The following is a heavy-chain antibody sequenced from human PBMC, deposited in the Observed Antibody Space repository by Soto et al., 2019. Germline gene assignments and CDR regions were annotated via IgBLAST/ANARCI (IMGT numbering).Heavy chain of an antibody. D-gene: IGHD4-4*01. CDR1: GLSLSESA. Sequence: GGYLRIACVASGLSLSESAVRWLRQAPRKGLEWVSFISSDSRTIYYADSVEGRFTVSRDNARNSVSLQMDSLRDEDAAVYYCARIKLVDLFFYSVDVDDMDVCARRSSVTVSS. CDR2: ISSDSRTI. V-gene: IGHV3-48*03. CDR3: ARIKLVDLFFYSVDVDDMDV. J-gene: IGHJ6*02.